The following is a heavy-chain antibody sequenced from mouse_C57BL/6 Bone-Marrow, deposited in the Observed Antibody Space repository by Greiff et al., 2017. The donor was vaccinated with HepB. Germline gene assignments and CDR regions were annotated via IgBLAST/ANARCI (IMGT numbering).Heavy chain of an antibody. CDR3: TTDYYGSSYFDY. D-gene: IGHD1-1*01. CDR2: IDPEDGDT. Sequence: EVQLQQSGAELVRPGASVKLSCTASGFNITDYYMHWVKQRPEQGLEWIGRIDPEDGDTEYAPKFQGKATMTADTSSNTSYLQLSSLTSEDTAVYYCTTDYYGSSYFDYWGQGTTLTVSS. J-gene: IGHJ2*01. V-gene: IGHV14-1*01. CDR1: GFNITDYY.